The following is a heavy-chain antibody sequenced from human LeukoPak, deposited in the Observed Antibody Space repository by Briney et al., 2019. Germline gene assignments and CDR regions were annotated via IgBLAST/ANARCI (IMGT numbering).Heavy chain of an antibody. V-gene: IGHV4-39*07. J-gene: IGHJ6*03. CDR2: IYYSGST. D-gene: IGHD3-22*01. Sequence: SETLSLTCTVSGGSISSSSYYWGWIRQPPGKGLEWIGSIYYSGSTYYNPSLKSRVTISVDTSKNQFSLKLSSVTAADTAVYYCARGAYYYDSSGYYFLYYYYYMDVWGKGTTVTVSS. CDR1: GGSISSSSYY. CDR3: ARGAYYYDSSGYYFLYYYYYMDV.